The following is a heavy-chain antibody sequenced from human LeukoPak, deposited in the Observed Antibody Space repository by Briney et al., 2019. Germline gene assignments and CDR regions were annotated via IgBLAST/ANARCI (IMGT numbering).Heavy chain of an antibody. Sequence: SETLSLTCAVYGGSFSGYYWSWIRQPPGKGLEWLGVINHSGSTNYNPSLKSRVTISVDTSKNQFSLKLSSVTAADTAFYYCASQGHHGKIVGTTLSYFYMDVWGKGTTVTVSS. CDR2: INHSGST. J-gene: IGHJ6*03. D-gene: IGHD1-26*01. CDR3: ASQGHHGKIVGTTLSYFYMDV. V-gene: IGHV4-34*01. CDR1: GGSFSGYY.